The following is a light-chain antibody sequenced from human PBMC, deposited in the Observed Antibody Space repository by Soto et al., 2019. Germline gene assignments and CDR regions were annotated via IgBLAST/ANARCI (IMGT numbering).Light chain of an antibody. V-gene: IGKV4-1*01. Sequence: DIVMTQFPDSLGVSLGERATINCRSSQSLLYIANNKNYLAWYQQKPGQPPKLLISWASARESGVPDRFSGSGSGADFTLTISSLQAEDVAVYYCQQYRLAPYSFGQGTKLDIK. CDR3: QQYRLAPYS. J-gene: IGKJ2*03. CDR1: QSLLYIANNKNY. CDR2: WAS.